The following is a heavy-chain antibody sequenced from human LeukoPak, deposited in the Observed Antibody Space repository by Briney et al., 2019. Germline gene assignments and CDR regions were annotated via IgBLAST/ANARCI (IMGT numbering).Heavy chain of an antibody. J-gene: IGHJ4*02. CDR2: ISSSGSTI. CDR3: AREPSYDSSGIDY. Sequence: GGSLRLSCAASGFTFSSYEMNWVRQAPGKGLEWVSYISSSGSTIYYADSVKGRFTISRDNSKNTLYLQMNSLRAEDTAVYYCAREPSYDSSGIDYWGQGTLVTVSS. D-gene: IGHD3-22*01. CDR1: GFTFSSYE. V-gene: IGHV3-48*03.